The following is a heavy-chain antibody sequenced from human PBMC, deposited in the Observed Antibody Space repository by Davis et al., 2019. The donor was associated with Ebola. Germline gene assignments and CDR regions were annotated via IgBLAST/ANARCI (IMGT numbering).Heavy chain of an antibody. V-gene: IGHV1-2*02. Sequence: ASVKASCKASGCTFTSYDINWVRQATGQGLEWMGWINPNSGDTNYAQKFQGRVTMTRETSIGTAYMELSRLGSDDTAVYYCARETVTTGTKAFDIWGQGTMVTVSS. J-gene: IGHJ3*02. CDR3: ARETVTTGTKAFDI. CDR2: INPNSGDT. CDR1: GCTFTSYD. D-gene: IGHD1-1*01.